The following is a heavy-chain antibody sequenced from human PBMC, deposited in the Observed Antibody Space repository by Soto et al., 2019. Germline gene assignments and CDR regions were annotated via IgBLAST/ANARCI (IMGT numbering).Heavy chain of an antibody. V-gene: IGHV4-59*01. CDR2: IYYTGST. CDR3: AQVVSGAHLDY. J-gene: IGHJ4*02. CDR1: GVSINNYY. Sequence: SETLSLTCTVSGVSINNYYWTWIRQPPGKRLEWIGAIYYTGSTTYNPSLRSRVTFSVDTSKNQFSLSLTSVTAADTAVYFCAQVVSGAHLDYCGQGPLVTVYS.